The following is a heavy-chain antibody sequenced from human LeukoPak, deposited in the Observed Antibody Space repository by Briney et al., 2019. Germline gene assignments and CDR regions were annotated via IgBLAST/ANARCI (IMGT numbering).Heavy chain of an antibody. J-gene: IGHJ4*02. CDR3: ARGGGVVVGPAAIQPRRMYYFDY. V-gene: IGHV4-34*01. CDR1: GGSFSGYY. D-gene: IGHD2-2*02. Sequence: PSETLSLTSAVYGGSFSGYYWSWIRQPPRKGLEWIGEINHSGGTTYNPPLQSRVTISSETSTNQLSLKLSSVTAADTAVYDCARGGGVVVGPAAIQPRRMYYFDYWGQGTLVTVSS. CDR2: INHSGGT.